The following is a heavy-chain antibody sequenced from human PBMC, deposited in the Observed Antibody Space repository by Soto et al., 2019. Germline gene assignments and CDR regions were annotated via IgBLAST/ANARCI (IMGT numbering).Heavy chain of an antibody. D-gene: IGHD6-13*01. Sequence: PSETLSLTCTVSGGSISSSSYYWGWIRQPPGKGLEWIGGIYYSGSTYYNPSLKSRVTISVDTSKNQFSLKLSSVTAADTAVYYCARHDFSGMPAAGTSSFSYWGKGTLVTGSA. CDR1: GGSISSSSYY. CDR3: ARHDFSGMPAAGTSSFSY. V-gene: IGHV4-39*01. CDR2: IYYSGST. J-gene: IGHJ4*02.